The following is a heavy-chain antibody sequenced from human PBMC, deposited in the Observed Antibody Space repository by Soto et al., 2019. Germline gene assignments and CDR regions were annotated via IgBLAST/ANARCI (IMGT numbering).Heavy chain of an antibody. D-gene: IGHD3-16*02. CDR1: GGSFSGYY. CDR2: INHSGST. V-gene: IGHV4-34*01. J-gene: IGHJ4*02. CDR3: ARGRSDYVWGSYRYSPPFDY. Sequence: QVQLQQWGAGLLKPSETLSLTCAVYGGSFSGYYCSWIRQPPGKGLEWIGEINHSGSTNYNPSPKRRISISVNTSKNQFTLKLSSVTAADTAVYYCARGRSDYVWGSYRYSPPFDYWGQGTLVTVSS.